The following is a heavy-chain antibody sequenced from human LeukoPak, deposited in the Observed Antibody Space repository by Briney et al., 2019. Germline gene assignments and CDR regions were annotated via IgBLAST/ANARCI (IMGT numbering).Heavy chain of an antibody. D-gene: IGHD3-16*01. J-gene: IGHJ6*02. CDR2: ISYDGSNK. V-gene: IGHV3-30*04. Sequence: GRSLRLSCAASGFTFSSYAMHWVSQAPGKGMGWVAVISYDGSNKYYADSVKGRFTISRDNSKNTLYLQMNSLRAEDTAVYYCAREGGVSYFSGYYYYGMDVWGQGTTVTVSS. CDR3: AREGGVSYFSGYYYYGMDV. CDR1: GFTFSSYA.